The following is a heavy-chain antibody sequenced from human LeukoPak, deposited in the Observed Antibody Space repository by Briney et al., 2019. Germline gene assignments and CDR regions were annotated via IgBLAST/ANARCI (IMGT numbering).Heavy chain of an antibody. CDR2: IYYSGST. Sequence: PSEALSLTCIVSGGSISSSSHYWGWIRQPPGKGLEWIGSIYYSGSTYYNPSLKSRVTISVDTSKNQFSLKLSSVTAADTAVYYCARHELGLPKGRDNVVVPADGGYWGQGTLVTVSS. CDR1: GGSISSSSHY. CDR3: ARHELGLPKGRDNVVVPADGGY. D-gene: IGHD2-2*01. J-gene: IGHJ4*02. V-gene: IGHV4-39*01.